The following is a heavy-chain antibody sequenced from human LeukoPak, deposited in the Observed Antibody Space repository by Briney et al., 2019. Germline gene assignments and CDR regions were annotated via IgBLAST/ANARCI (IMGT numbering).Heavy chain of an antibody. V-gene: IGHV4-61*02. CDR2: VYTSGST. J-gene: IGHJ5*02. Sequence: PSQTLSLTCTVSGGSISSGNYYWSWIRQPAGKGLEWIGRVYTSGSTNYNPSLKSRVTMSIDTSKKQFSLKLSSVTAADTAVYYCARGKYYYDSNSSYRYFDPWGQGTLVTVSS. D-gene: IGHD3-22*01. CDR3: ARGKYYYDSNSSYRYFDP. CDR1: GGSISSGNYY.